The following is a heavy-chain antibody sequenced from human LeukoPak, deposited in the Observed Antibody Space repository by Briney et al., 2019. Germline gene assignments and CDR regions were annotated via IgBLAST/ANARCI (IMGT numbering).Heavy chain of an antibody. CDR3: ATTSYGDYSNDY. D-gene: IGHD4-17*01. J-gene: IGHJ4*02. V-gene: IGHV3-21*01. CDR2: ISSGSSYI. Sequence: GGPLRLSCAASGFTFSTYSMNWVRQAPGKGLEWVSSISSGSSYIYYADSVKGRFTISRDNAKNSLYLQMNSLRAEDTAVYYCATTSYGDYSNDYWGQGTLVTVSS. CDR1: GFTFSTYS.